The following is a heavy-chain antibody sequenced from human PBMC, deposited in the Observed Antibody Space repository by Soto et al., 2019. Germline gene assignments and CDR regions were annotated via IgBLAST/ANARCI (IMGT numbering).Heavy chain of an antibody. D-gene: IGHD2-2*01. CDR3: ARDKGSTSPHYMDV. CDR2: ISSSSSYI. J-gene: IGHJ6*03. CDR1: GFTFSSYS. Sequence: GGSLRLSCAASGFTFSSYSMNWVRQAPGKGLEWVSSISSSSSYIYYADSVKGRFTISRDNAKNSLYLQMNSLRAEDTAVYYCARDKGSTSPHYMDVWGKGTTVTVSS. V-gene: IGHV3-21*01.